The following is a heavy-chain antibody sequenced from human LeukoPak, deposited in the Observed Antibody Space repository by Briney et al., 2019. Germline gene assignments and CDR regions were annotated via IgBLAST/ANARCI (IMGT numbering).Heavy chain of an antibody. J-gene: IGHJ6*03. D-gene: IGHD6-19*01. V-gene: IGHV1-8*01. CDR3: ARGAPRGGSSGWYTLYYYYYMDV. Sequence: GASVKVSCKASGYTFTSYDINWVRQATGQGLEWMGWMNPNSGNTGYAQKFQGRVTMTRNTSISTAYMELSSRRSEDTAVYYCARGAPRGGSSGWYTLYYYYYMDVWGKGTTVTVSS. CDR1: GYTFTSYD. CDR2: MNPNSGNT.